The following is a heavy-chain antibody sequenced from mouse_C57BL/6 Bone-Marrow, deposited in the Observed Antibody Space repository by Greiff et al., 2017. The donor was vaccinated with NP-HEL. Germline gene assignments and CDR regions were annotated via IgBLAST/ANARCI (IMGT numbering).Heavy chain of an antibody. Sequence: VQLQQSGAELARPGASVKLSCKASGYTFTSYGISWVKQRTGQGLEWIGEIYPRSGNTYYNEKFKGKATLTADKSSSTAYMELRSLTSEDSAVYFCARAELYYSNPYYAMDYWGQGTSVTVSS. J-gene: IGHJ4*01. CDR3: ARAELYYSNPYYAMDY. CDR1: GYTFTSYG. CDR2: IYPRSGNT. V-gene: IGHV1-81*01. D-gene: IGHD2-5*01.